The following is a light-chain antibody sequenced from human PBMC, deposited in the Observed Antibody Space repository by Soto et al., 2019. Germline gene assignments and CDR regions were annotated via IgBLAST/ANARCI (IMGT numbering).Light chain of an antibody. CDR3: LQYGSSPRT. CDR2: GAS. CDR1: QRVSSRS. Sequence: EIVLTQSPGTLSLSPGERATLSCRASQRVSSRSLAWYQQKLGQAPRLLIYGASTRASGIPDRFSGSGSGTDFTLPISRLEPEEFVVYCCLQYGSSPRTLGQGTRLEIK. J-gene: IGKJ2*01. V-gene: IGKV3-20*01.